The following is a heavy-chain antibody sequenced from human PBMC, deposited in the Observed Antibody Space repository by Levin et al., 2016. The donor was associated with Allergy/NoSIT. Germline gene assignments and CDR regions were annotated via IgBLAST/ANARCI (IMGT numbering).Heavy chain of an antibody. CDR2: ISTSGTSGTTI. J-gene: IGHJ6*02. CDR1: GFTFSDYY. D-gene: IGHD1-26*01. V-gene: IGHV3-11*01. CDR3: AREGRIEKNGMDV. Sequence: GGSLRLSCAASGFTFSDYYMIWIRQAPGKGLECISYISTSGTSGTTIYYADSVKGRFTISRDNTKNSLYLQMNSLRAEDTAIYHCAREGRIEKNGMDVWGQGTTVTVSS.